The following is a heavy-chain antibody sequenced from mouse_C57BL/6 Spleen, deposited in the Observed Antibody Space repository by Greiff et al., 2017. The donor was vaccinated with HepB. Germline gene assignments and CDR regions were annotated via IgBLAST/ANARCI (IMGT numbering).Heavy chain of an antibody. CDR3: ARCPRYYGSFPGLSY. Sequence: VKLQQPGAELVKPGASVKLSCKASGYTFTSYWMHWVKQRPGQGLEWIGMIHPNSGSTNYNEKFKSKATLTVDKSSSTAYMQLSSLTSEDSAVYYCARCPRYYGSFPGLSYWGQGTTLTVSS. D-gene: IGHD1-1*01. V-gene: IGHV1-64*01. J-gene: IGHJ2*01. CDR2: IHPNSGST. CDR1: GYTFTSYW.